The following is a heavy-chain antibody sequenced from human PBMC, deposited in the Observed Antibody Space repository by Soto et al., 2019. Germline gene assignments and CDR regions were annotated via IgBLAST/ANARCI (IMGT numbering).Heavy chain of an antibody. CDR1: GFTFSRSD. CDR3: SSHEQARRMVFSGMDV. D-gene: IGHD2-8*01. J-gene: IGHJ6*02. Sequence: GGSLRRSCSASGFTFSRSDLHCVRQAPGKGLEWVGRVRSRIHNYATSFADSVRGRFTISRNDSDKTVSLEMSGLKSADTALYYCSSHEQARRMVFSGMDVSGQGTTVTVSS. CDR2: VRSRIHNYAT. V-gene: IGHV3-73*01.